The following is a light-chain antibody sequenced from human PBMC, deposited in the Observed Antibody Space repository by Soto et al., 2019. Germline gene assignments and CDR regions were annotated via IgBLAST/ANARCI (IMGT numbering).Light chain of an antibody. CDR1: QGIRND. J-gene: IGKJ4*01. V-gene: IGKV1-17*01. Sequence: DIQMTQSPSSLSASVGDRVTITCRASQGIRNDLAWYQEKPGKAPKRLIYVASRLQSGVPSRFSGSGSGTDFTLTISRLQPEDSATYYCLQQNSYPLTFGGGTKVEIK. CDR3: LQQNSYPLT. CDR2: VAS.